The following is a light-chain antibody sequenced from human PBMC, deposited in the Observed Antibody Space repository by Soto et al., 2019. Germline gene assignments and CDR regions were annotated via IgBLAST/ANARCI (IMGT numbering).Light chain of an antibody. V-gene: IGKV3-15*01. CDR3: QQYNNWPRT. CDR2: GAS. J-gene: IGKJ1*01. Sequence: EIVITQSPATLSVSPGERATLSCRARQSGSSNLAWYQQKPGQAPRLLIYGASTRATGIPARFSGSGSGTEFTLTISSLQSEDFAVYYCQQYNNWPRTFGQGTKVEIK. CDR1: QSGSSN.